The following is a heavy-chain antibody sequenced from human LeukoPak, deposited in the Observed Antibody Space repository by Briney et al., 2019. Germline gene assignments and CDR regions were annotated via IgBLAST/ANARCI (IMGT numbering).Heavy chain of an antibody. D-gene: IGHD3-22*01. Sequence: GGSLRLSCAASGFTFSSYGMHWVRQAPGKGLEWVAVISYDGSNKYYADSVKGRFTISRDNSKNTLYLQMNSLRAEDTAVYYCAKAHYDSSGRAFDIWGQGTMVTVSS. V-gene: IGHV3-30*18. CDR3: AKAHYDSSGRAFDI. CDR2: ISYDGSNK. J-gene: IGHJ3*02. CDR1: GFTFSSYG.